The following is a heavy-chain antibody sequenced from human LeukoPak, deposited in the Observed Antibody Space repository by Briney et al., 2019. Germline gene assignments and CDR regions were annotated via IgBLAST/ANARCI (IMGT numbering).Heavy chain of an antibody. CDR1: GFTFSSYG. J-gene: IGHJ6*03. V-gene: IGHV3-30*02. CDR3: ARDRFSGYSNYYYMDV. Sequence: TGGSLRLSCAASGFTFSSYGMHWVRQAPGKGLEWVAFIRYDGSNKYYADSVKGRFTISRDNSKNTLYLQMNSLRAEDTAVYYCARDRFSGYSNYYYMDVWGKGTTVTVSS. CDR2: IRYDGSNK. D-gene: IGHD6-13*01.